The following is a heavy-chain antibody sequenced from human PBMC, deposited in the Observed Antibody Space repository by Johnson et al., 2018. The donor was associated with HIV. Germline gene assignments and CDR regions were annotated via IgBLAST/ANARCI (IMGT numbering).Heavy chain of an antibody. V-gene: IGHV3-30*14. CDR2: IYSGGST. D-gene: IGHD5-12*01. CDR1: GFTFSSYA. CDR3: ARGGGGYDAFDI. Sequence: QVQLVESGGGVVQPGRSLRLSCAASGFTFSSYAMHWVRQAPGKGLEWVAVIYSGGSTYYADSVKGRFTISRDNSKNTLYLQMNSLRAEDTAVYYCARGGGGYDAFDIWGQGTMVTVSS. J-gene: IGHJ3*02.